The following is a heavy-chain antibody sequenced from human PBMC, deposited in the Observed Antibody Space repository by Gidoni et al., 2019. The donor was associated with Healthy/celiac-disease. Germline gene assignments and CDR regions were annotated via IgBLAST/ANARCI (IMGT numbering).Heavy chain of an antibody. CDR1: GGTFSSYP. J-gene: IGHJ4*02. V-gene: IGHV1-69*02. Sequence: QVQLVQSGAEVKKPGSSVKVSCKASGGTFSSYPISWVRQAPGQGLEWMGRIIPILGIANYAQKFQGRVTITADKSTSTAYMELSSLRSEDTAVYYCARGGSLVDYWGQGTLVTVSS. D-gene: IGHD3-16*01. CDR2: IIPILGIA. CDR3: ARGGSLVDY.